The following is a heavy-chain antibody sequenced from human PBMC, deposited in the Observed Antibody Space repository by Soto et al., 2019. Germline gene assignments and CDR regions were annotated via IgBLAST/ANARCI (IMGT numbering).Heavy chain of an antibody. V-gene: IGHV1-18*01. CDR1: GDTFISSG. CDR3: ARIEYCSGGNCYSAFDS. J-gene: IGHJ3*02. CDR2: ISGYKGDT. D-gene: IGHD2-15*01. Sequence: VQSGAEVKKPGASVKVSCKASGDTFISSGISWVRKAPGQGLEWMGWISGYKGDTNYAQKFQGRVTLTTDTSTSTAFMERRSLTPGYTASYYCARIEYCSGGNCYSAFDSWGQGTLVTVSS.